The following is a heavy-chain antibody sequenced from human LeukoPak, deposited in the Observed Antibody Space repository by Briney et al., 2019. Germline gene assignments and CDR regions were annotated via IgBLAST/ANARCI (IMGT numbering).Heavy chain of an antibody. D-gene: IGHD5-12*01. V-gene: IGHV3-74*01. CDR2: IKTDGSNT. J-gene: IGHJ5*02. CDR3: ARDIVATIDINWFDP. CDR1: GFPFRSYW. Sequence: PGGSLRLSCVASGFPFRSYWMHWVRHAPGKGLVWVSRIKTDGSNTNYADSVKGRFTISRDNAKNSLYLQMNSLRAEDTAVYYCARDIVATIDINWFDPWGQGTLVTVSS.